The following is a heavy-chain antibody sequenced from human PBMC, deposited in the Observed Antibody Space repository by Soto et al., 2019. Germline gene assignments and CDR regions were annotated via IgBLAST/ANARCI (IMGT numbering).Heavy chain of an antibody. Sequence: ASVKVSCKASGYTFTGYYMHWVRQAPGQGLEWMGWINPNSGGTNYAQKFQGWVTMTRDTSISTAYMELSRLRSDDTAVYYCVRAGGEYYYDSSGSDYFDYWGQGTLVTVSS. CDR2: INPNSGGT. V-gene: IGHV1-2*04. CDR1: GYTFTGYY. CDR3: VRAGGEYYYDSSGSDYFDY. J-gene: IGHJ4*02. D-gene: IGHD3-22*01.